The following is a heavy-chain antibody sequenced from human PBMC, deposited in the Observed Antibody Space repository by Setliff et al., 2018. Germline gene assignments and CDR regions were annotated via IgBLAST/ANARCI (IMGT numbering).Heavy chain of an antibody. CDR3: ARHVLSFDSAWDV. D-gene: IGHD3-9*01. Sequence: PSETLSLTCSVSGASITSYYWSWIRQPPGKGLEWIAYIHNNGRIKYNPDLKSRVTISLDTTKNQFSLNLNSGTAADTAGYYCARHVLSFDSAWDVWGKGTTVTVSS. CDR2: IHNNGRI. CDR1: GASITSYY. V-gene: IGHV4-59*08. J-gene: IGHJ6*04.